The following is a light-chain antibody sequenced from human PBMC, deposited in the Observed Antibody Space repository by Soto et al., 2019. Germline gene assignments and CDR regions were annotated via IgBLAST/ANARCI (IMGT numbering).Light chain of an antibody. CDR3: QQYDVSPIT. V-gene: IGKV3-20*01. Sequence: EIVLTQSPDTLSLSPGERATLSCWASQSVRSERLAWYQHKRGQAPRLVIFDASSRATGIPERFSGSGSGTDFTLTITRLEPEDFAVYFCQQYDVSPITFGLGTRLE. CDR1: QSVRSER. J-gene: IGKJ5*01. CDR2: DAS.